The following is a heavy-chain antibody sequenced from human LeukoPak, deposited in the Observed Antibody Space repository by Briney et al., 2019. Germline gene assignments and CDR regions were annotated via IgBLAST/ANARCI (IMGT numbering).Heavy chain of an antibody. J-gene: IGHJ4*02. CDR3: ARPDAMAATDY. CDR2: INPNSGGT. D-gene: IGHD6-19*01. V-gene: IGHV1-2*02. Sequence: GASVKVSCKASGYTFTGYYMHWVRQAPGQGLEWMGWINPNSGGTNYAQKFQGRVTMTRNTSISTAYMELSSLRSEDTAVYYCARPDAMAATDYWGQGTLVTVSS. CDR1: GYTFTGYY.